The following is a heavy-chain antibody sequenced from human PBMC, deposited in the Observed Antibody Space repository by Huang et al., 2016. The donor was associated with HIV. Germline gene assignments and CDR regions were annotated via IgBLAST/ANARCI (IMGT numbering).Heavy chain of an antibody. V-gene: IGHV3-9*01. CDR2: ISWNSANI. D-gene: IGHD1-26*01. CDR3: VKGDIVGTANFFDY. CDR1: GFRLEHSA. J-gene: IGHJ4*02. Sequence: EVQLVESGGNLIQTGGSLRIACAASGFRLEHSALYWVRQAPGKGVEWFASISWNSANIAYGDSVKGRFTISRDNARNSLYLQMNSLRPDDTALYYCVKGDIVGTANFFDYWGQGTQVSVSS.